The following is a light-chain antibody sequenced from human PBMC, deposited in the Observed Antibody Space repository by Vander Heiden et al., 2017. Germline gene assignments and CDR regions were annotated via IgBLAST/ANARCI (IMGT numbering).Light chain of an antibody. CDR1: ARDVGRYDY. V-gene: IGLV2-11*01. Sequence: QSALTQPRSVSGSPGQSVTGSCTGTARDVGRYDYVSWYQQHPGKVPKLLIYDVSKWPSRVPDRFSGSKSGNTASLTISGLQAEDEADYYCCSYAGTDIFVFGTGTKVTVL. CDR2: DVS. CDR3: CSYAGTDIFV. J-gene: IGLJ1*01.